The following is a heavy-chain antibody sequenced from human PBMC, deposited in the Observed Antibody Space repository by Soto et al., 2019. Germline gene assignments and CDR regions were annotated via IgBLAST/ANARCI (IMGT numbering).Heavy chain of an antibody. J-gene: IGHJ6*02. Sequence: PGGSLRLSCAASGFTFSDYYMSWIRQAPGKGLEWVSYISSSSSYTNYADSVKGRFTISRDNAKNSLYLQMNSLRAEDTAVYYCARDFVLYSGSYYGMDVWGQGTTVTVSS. CDR1: GFTFSDYY. CDR2: ISSSSSYT. CDR3: ARDFVLYSGSYYGMDV. V-gene: IGHV3-11*06. D-gene: IGHD1-26*01.